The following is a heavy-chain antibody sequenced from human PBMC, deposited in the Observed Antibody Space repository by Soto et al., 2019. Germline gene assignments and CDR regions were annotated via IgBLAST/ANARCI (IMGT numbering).Heavy chain of an antibody. CDR1: GGSISSSTYY. CDR2: VYFSATT. D-gene: IGHD6-19*01. CDR3: ARHGLSSSGWTAAGFDY. J-gene: IGHJ4*02. V-gene: IGHV4-39*01. Sequence: QLQLQESGPGLVKPSETLSLTCTVSGGSISSSTYYWGWIRQPPGKGLEWIGSVYFSATTYYNTSLKRRLTFSEDTTKTLFSRKLSSVNDADTAVYYCARHGLSSSGWTAAGFDYWGQGIVVTVSS.